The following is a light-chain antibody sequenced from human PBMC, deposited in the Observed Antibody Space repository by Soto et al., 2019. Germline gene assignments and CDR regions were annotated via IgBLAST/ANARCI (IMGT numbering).Light chain of an antibody. J-gene: IGKJ5*01. CDR2: GAS. CDR3: QQYGSSPIT. CDR1: ESINQN. Sequence: ETVMTQSPATLSVSPGEGATLSCRATESINQNLAWYQQKPGQAPRLLIHGASYRATGIPDRFSGRGSGTEFTLAISRLQSEDFAVYYCQQYGSSPITFGQGTRLDIK. V-gene: IGKV3-15*01.